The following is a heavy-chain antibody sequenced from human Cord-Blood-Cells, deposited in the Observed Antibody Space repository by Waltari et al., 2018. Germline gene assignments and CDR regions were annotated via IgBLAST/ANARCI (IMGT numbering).Heavy chain of an antibody. D-gene: IGHD3-10*01. CDR1: GFTFDDYA. J-gene: IGHJ4*02. CDR3: AKEFSSGYY. V-gene: IGHV3-9*01. CDR2: ISWNSGSI. Sequence: EVQLVESGGGLVQPGRSLRLSCAASGFTFDDYAMHWVRQAPGKGLEWVSGISWNSGSIGYADSVKGRFTISRDNAKNSLYLQMNSLRAEDTALYYCAKEFSSGYYWGQGTLVTVSS.